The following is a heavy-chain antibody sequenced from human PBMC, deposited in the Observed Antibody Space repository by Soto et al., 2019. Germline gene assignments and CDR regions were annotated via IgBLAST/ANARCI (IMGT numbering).Heavy chain of an antibody. CDR3: ARLMRSGYSHGLLTFDY. CDR1: VGSISISSYY. CDR2: IYYSGST. Sequence: AETLSLTCTVSVGSISISSYYWGWIRQPPGKGLEWIGSIYYSGSTYYNPPLKSRVTISVDTSKNQFSLKLSSVTAADTAVYYCARLMRSGYSHGLLTFDYWGQGTLVTAPQ. V-gene: IGHV4-39*01. D-gene: IGHD5-18*01. J-gene: IGHJ4*02.